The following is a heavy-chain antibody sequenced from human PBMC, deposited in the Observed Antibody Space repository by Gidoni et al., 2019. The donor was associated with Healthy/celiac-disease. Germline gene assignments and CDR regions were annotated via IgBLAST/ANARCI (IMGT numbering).Heavy chain of an antibody. CDR2: ISGSGGST. CDR3: AKGRASSSWYPIYAFDI. CDR1: GFTFSSYA. Sequence: EVQLLESGGGWVQPGGSLRLSCAASGFTFSSYAMSWVRQAPGKGLEWVSAISGSGGSTYYADSVKGRFTISRDNSKNTLYLQMNSLRAEDTAVYYCAKGRASSSWYPIYAFDIWGQGTMVTVSS. D-gene: IGHD6-13*01. V-gene: IGHV3-23*01. J-gene: IGHJ3*02.